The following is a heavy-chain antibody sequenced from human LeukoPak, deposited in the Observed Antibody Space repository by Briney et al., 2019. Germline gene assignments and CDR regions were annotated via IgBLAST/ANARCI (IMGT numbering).Heavy chain of an antibody. CDR1: GGSISSHY. Sequence: KPSETLSHTCTVSGGSISSHYWSWIRQPPGKGLEWIGYIYYSGSTNYNPSLKSRVTISVDTSKNQFSLKLSSVTAADTAVYYCARGAIAARPWGQGTLVTVSS. CDR3: ARGAIAARP. J-gene: IGHJ4*02. V-gene: IGHV4-59*11. CDR2: IYYSGST. D-gene: IGHD6-6*01.